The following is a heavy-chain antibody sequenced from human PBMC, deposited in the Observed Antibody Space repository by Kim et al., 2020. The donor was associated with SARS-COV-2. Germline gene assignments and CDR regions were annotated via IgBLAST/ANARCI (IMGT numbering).Heavy chain of an antibody. Sequence: PSVKVSCKASGYTFTSYGISWVRQAPGQGLEWMGWISAYNGNTNYAQKLQGRVTMTTDTSTSTAYMELRSLRSDDTAVYYCARDHRTVTTEVWSGERYYFDYWGQGTLVTVSS. V-gene: IGHV1-18*01. CDR2: ISAYNGNT. CDR3: ARDHRTVTTEVWSGERYYFDY. D-gene: IGHD4-17*01. J-gene: IGHJ4*02. CDR1: GYTFTSYG.